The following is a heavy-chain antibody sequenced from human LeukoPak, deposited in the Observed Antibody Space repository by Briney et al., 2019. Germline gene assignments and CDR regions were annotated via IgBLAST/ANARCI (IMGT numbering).Heavy chain of an antibody. CDR1: GGSSSGYY. Sequence: SQTLSLTCAVYGGSSSGYYWSWIRQPPGKGLEWIGEINHSGSTNYNPSLKSRVTISVDTSKNQFSLKLSSVTAADTAVYCCASKGVWRVYYGMDVWGQGTTVTVSS. J-gene: IGHJ6*02. CDR3: ASKGVWRVYYGMDV. D-gene: IGHD6-19*01. V-gene: IGHV4-34*01. CDR2: INHSGST.